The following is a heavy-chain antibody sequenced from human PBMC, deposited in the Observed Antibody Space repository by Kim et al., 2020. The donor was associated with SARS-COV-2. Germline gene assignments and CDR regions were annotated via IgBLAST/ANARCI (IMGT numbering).Heavy chain of an antibody. V-gene: IGHV1-8*01. J-gene: IGHJ4*02. CDR2: K. Sequence: KGSAQKFQGRVTMTRNTSISTAYMELSSLRSEDTAVYYCARAPVRDFDYWGQGTLVTVSS. D-gene: IGHD1-1*01. CDR3: ARAPVRDFDY.